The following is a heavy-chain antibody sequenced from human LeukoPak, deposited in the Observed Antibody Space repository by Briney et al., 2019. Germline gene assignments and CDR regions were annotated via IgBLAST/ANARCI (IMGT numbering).Heavy chain of an antibody. CDR3: AKDLVSSGYYYSAFDI. J-gene: IGHJ3*02. V-gene: IGHV3-23*01. CDR2: ISGSGGST. CDR1: GFTFSSYS. D-gene: IGHD3-22*01. Sequence: PGGSLRLSCAASGFTFSSYSMNWVRQAPGKGLEWVSAISGSGGSTYYADSVKGRFTISRDNSKNTLYLQMNSLRAEDTAVYYCAKDLVSSGYYYSAFDIWGQGTMVTVSS.